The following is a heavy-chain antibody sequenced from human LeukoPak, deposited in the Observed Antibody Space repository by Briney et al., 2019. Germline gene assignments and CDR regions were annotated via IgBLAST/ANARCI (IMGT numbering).Heavy chain of an antibody. CDR2: INRGGETR. CDR1: GFTFSSYE. J-gene: IGHJ4*02. D-gene: IGHD3-22*01. Sequence: PGGSLRLSCVASGFTFSSYEMNWVRQAPGKGLEWVSYINRGGETRDYADSVKGRFTISRDNTKNSLYLYMNSLRADDSALYYCAREGSRSGFFDWGQGTPVAVSS. V-gene: IGHV3-48*03. CDR3: AREGSRSGFFD.